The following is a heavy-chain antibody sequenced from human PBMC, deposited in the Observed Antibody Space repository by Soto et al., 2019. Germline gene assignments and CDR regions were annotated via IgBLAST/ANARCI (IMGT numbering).Heavy chain of an antibody. CDR1: GGSISTDNW. D-gene: IGHD2-15*01. CDR3: ARGGRGGSRPTNS. V-gene: IGHV4-4*02. CDR2: IYHSGST. Sequence: PSETLSLTCAVSGGSISTDNWWSWVRQAPGKGLEWVGEIYHSGSTNYNPSLKSRVTILKDKSKNQFSLKLTSVTAADTAIYYCARGGRGGSRPTNSWGQGTLVTVSS. J-gene: IGHJ4*02.